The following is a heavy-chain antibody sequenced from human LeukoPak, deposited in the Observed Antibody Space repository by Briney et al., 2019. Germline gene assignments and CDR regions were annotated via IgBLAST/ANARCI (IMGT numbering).Heavy chain of an antibody. V-gene: IGHV3-15*01. CDR1: GFTFRNAW. CDR2: IKSKTDGGTT. CDR3: TTEGEDAFDI. J-gene: IGHJ3*02. Sequence: GGSLRLSCEASGFTFRNAWMSWVRQAPGKGLELLGRIKSKTDGGTTEYAAPVKGRFTISRVDSKNTLYLQMNSLKTEDTAVYYCTTEGEDAFDIWGQGTMVTVSS.